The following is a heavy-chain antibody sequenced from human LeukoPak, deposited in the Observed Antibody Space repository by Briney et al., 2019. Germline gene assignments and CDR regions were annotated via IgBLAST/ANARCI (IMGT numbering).Heavy chain of an antibody. Sequence: SGGSLRLSCAASGFTFSSYAMNWVRQAPGKGLEWVSSISSSSSYIYYADSVKGRFTISRDNAKNSLYLQMNSLRAEDTAVYYCARVGSGSYYSPPPVDTAMPRAFDIWGQGTMVTVSS. CDR2: ISSSSSYI. J-gene: IGHJ3*02. D-gene: IGHD3-10*01. V-gene: IGHV3-21*01. CDR1: GFTFSSYA. CDR3: ARVGSGSYYSPPPVDTAMPRAFDI.